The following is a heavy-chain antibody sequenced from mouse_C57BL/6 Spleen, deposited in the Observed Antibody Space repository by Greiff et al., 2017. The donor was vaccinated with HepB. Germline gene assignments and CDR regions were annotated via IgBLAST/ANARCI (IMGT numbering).Heavy chain of an antibody. J-gene: IGHJ2*01. Sequence: QVQLQQSGAELMKPGASVKLSCKASGYTFTGYWIEWVKQRPGHGLEWIGEILPGSGSTNYNEKFKGKATFTADTSSNTAYMQLSSLTTEDSAIYYCARERIYYGSQTSYFDYWGQGTTLTVSS. D-gene: IGHD1-1*01. CDR1: GYTFTGYW. CDR3: ARERIYYGSQTSYFDY. V-gene: IGHV1-9*01. CDR2: ILPGSGST.